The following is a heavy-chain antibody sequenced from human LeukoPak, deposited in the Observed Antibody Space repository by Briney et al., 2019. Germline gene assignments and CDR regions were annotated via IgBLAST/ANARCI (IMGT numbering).Heavy chain of an antibody. V-gene: IGHV3-21*01. CDR3: AREVAYCGGDCPTDAFDI. J-gene: IGHJ3*02. Sequence: VGSLRLSCAASGFTFSSYSMNWVRQAPGKGLEWGSSISSSSSYIYYADSVKVRFTISRDNAKNSLYLQMNSLRAEDTAVYYCAREVAYCGGDCPTDAFDIWGQGTMVTVSS. CDR2: ISSSSSYI. D-gene: IGHD2-21*02. CDR1: GFTFSSYS.